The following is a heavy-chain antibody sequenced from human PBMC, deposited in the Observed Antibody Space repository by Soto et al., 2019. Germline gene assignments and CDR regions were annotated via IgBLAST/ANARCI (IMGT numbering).Heavy chain of an antibody. D-gene: IGHD3-9*01. CDR3: ARPGQEYYDILTGKSEY. CDR1: GFRFTNYD. V-gene: IGHV3-30*03. J-gene: IGHJ4*02. Sequence: QVQLVESGGGVVQPGRSLRLSCAASGFRFTNYDMHWVRQAPGKGLEWVAVISYDGSNKYYADSVKGRFTISRDNSKNTVYLQMNSLRAEDTAVYYCARPGQEYYDILTGKSEYWGQGTLVTVSS. CDR2: ISYDGSNK.